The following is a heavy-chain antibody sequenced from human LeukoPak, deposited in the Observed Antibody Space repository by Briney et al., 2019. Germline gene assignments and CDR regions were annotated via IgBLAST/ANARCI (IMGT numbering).Heavy chain of an antibody. Sequence: GGSLRLSCAASGFTFSSYGMHWVRQAPGKGLEWVADISHDGSNKYCADSVKGRFTISRDNTKNTLYLQMNSLRAEDTAVYYCAKVGAAMVSYYGMDVWGQGTTVTVSS. D-gene: IGHD5-18*01. CDR2: ISHDGSNK. CDR1: GFTFSSYG. V-gene: IGHV3-30*18. CDR3: AKVGAAMVSYYGMDV. J-gene: IGHJ6*02.